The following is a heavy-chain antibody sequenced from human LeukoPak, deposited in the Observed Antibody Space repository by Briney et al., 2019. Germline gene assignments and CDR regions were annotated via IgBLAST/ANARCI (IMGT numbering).Heavy chain of an antibody. J-gene: IGHJ4*02. V-gene: IGHV3-21*01. Sequence: KSGGSLRLSCAASGFTFSSYSTNWVRQAPGKGLEWVSSISTSSSYIYYADSVKGRFTISRDNAKNSLYLQMNSLRAEDTAVYYCARGLWFGELGYDYWGQGTLVTVSS. CDR3: ARGLWFGELGYDY. CDR2: ISTSSSYI. CDR1: GFTFSSYS. D-gene: IGHD3-10*01.